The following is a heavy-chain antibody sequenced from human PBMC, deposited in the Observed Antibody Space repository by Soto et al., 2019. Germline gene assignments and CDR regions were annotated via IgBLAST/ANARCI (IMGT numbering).Heavy chain of an antibody. Sequence: ASVKVSRKTAGYTFTDYYVHWVRQAPGQGLEWMGWINPNSGVTNYAQKFQGWVTLTRDTSVSTAYVELNRLKSDDTAVFFCARGVSGWSPFDLWGQGTLVTVSS. CDR2: INPNSGVT. CDR3: ARGVSGWSPFDL. V-gene: IGHV1-2*04. D-gene: IGHD6-19*01. J-gene: IGHJ4*02. CDR1: GYTFTDYY.